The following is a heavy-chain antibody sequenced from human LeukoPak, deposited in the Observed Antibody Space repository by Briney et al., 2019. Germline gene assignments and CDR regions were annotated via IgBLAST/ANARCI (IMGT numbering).Heavy chain of an antibody. CDR1: GGSFSGYY. J-gene: IGHJ4*02. V-gene: IGHV4-34*01. D-gene: IGHD6-13*01. CDR3: ATPGIVAAGTDRGFDY. CDR2: INHSGST. Sequence: SETLSLTCAVYGGSFSGYYWSWIRQPPGKGLEWIGEINHSGSTNYNPSLKSRVTISVDPSKNQFSLRLTSLTPADTAVYYCATPGIVAAGTDRGFDYWGQGTLVTVSS.